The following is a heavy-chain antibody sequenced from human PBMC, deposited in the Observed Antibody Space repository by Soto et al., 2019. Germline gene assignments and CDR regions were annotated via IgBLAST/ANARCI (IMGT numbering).Heavy chain of an antibody. D-gene: IGHD1-26*01. CDR3: ARDDEHGRNCDLAY. V-gene: IGHV3-30*13. CDR2: IFPNGRDK. Sequence: QVQLVQSGGGVVQPGRSLRLSCAASGFNFNTYFMHWVRQAPGKGLEWVAMIFPNGRDKEYADSVKGRFTISRDNSINRIYLQMDSLRPEDTTVYYSARDDEHGRNCDLAYWGQGALVTVSS. CDR1: GFNFNTYF. J-gene: IGHJ4*02.